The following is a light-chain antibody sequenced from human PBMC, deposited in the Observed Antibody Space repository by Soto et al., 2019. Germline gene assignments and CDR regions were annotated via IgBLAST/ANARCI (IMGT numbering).Light chain of an antibody. CDR1: SSNIGNNY. J-gene: IGLJ2*01. V-gene: IGLV1-51*01. CDR2: DNN. Sequence: QSVLTQPPSVSAAPGQKVTISCSGSSSNIGNNYVSWYQQLPGTAPKLLIYDNNKRPSGIPDRFSGSKSGTSGTLDITGLQTGDEADYYCATWDDSLTGDVFGGGTKLTVL. CDR3: ATWDDSLTGDV.